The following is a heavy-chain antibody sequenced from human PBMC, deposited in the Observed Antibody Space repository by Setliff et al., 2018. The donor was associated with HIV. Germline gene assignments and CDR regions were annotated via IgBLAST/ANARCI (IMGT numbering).Heavy chain of an antibody. Sequence: ASVKVSCKSSGYTFSNFGVSWVRQAPGQGLEWLGYINGYSGKTHFSPRLQGRLTMTTDTSTDTVYLELRSLASDDTAIYYCARDVGLGVAGYIDYWGLRLSWSPSPQ. CDR1: GYTFSNFG. V-gene: IGHV1-18*01. CDR3: ARDVGLGVAGYIDY. J-gene: IGHJ4*02. CDR2: INGYSGKT. D-gene: IGHD6-19*01.